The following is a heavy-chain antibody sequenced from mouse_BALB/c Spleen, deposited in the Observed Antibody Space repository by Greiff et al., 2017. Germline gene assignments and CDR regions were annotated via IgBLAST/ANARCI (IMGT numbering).Heavy chain of an antibody. V-gene: IGHV14-3*02. CDR3: AYGYGFAY. J-gene: IGHJ3*01. CDR2: IDPANGNT. Sequence: VQLQQSGAELVKPGASVKLSCTASGFNIKDTYMHWVKQRPEQGLEWIGRIDPANGNTKYDPKFQGKATITADTSSNTAYLQLSSLTSEDTAVYYCAYGYGFAYWGQGTLVTVSA. CDR1: GFNIKDTY. D-gene: IGHD2-2*01.